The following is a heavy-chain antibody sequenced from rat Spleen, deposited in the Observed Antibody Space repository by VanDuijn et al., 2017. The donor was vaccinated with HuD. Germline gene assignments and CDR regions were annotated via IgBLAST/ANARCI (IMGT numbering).Heavy chain of an antibody. CDR3: TTGLQ. CDR1: GFTFSNYY. V-gene: IGHV5-27*01. D-gene: IGHD1-1*01. J-gene: IGHJ2*01. CDR2: ISAGGDSS. Sequence: EVQLVESGGGLVQPGRSLKLSCAASGFTFSNYYMAWVRQAPTKGLEWVAYISAGGDSSYYRESVKGRFAISRDNAKNTLYLQMDSLRSEDTATYYCTTGLQWGQGVMVTVSS.